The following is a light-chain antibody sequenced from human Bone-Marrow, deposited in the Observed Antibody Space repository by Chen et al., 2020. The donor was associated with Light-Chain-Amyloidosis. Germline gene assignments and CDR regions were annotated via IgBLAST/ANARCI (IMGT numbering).Light chain of an antibody. CDR3: SSFTSSSSYV. V-gene: IGLV2-14*01. J-gene: IGLJ1*01. CDR2: AVS. CDR1: SGAVGTYNY. Sequence: QSALTQPSSVSGSPGQSITISCTGTSGAVGTYNYVSWYQQHPGKAPKVMIYAVSNRPSGVSNRFSGSKSGNTASLTISGLQAEDEADYYCSSFTSSSSYVFGPGTKVTVL.